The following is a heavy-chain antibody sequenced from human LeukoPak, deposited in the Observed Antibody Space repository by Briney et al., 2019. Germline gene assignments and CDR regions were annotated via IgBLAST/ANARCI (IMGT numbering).Heavy chain of an antibody. CDR3: ARGDDSQQRNDALDI. Sequence: GGSLRLSCAASGFTFRTYSMNWVRQAPGKGLEWVSSVGNASPYIYYADSVKGRFTFSRDNAKNSLYLQMNSLRDEDTAVYYCARGDDSQQRNDALDIWGQGTMVTVSS. CDR2: VGNASPYI. V-gene: IGHV3-21*01. CDR1: GFTFRTYS. D-gene: IGHD3-16*01. J-gene: IGHJ3*02.